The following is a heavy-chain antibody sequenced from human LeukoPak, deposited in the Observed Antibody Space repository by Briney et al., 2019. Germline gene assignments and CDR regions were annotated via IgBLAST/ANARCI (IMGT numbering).Heavy chain of an antibody. CDR2: IIPIFGTA. V-gene: IGHV1-69*01. CDR3: ARVPYPSHDGYPAPLDY. J-gene: IGHJ4*02. CDR1: GGTFSSYA. D-gene: IGHD3-22*01. Sequence: ASVKVSCKASGGTFSSYAISWVRQAPGQGLEWMGGIIPIFGTANYAQKFQGRVTITVDESTSTAYMELSSLRSEDTAVYYCARVPYPSHDGYPAPLDYWGQGTLVTVSS.